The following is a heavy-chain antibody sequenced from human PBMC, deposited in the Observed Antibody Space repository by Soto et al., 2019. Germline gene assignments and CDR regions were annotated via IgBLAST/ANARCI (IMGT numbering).Heavy chain of an antibody. V-gene: IGHV3-23*01. D-gene: IGHD6-13*01. Sequence: GSLRLSCAASGFTFSSYAMSWVRQVPGKGLEWVSSISGSGAVIFYTDSVKGRFTISKDNSKSTLSLQMNSLRAEDTALYYCAKILDSAGLDYWGQGTLVTVSS. J-gene: IGHJ4*02. CDR3: AKILDSAGLDY. CDR1: GFTFSSYA. CDR2: ISGSGAVI.